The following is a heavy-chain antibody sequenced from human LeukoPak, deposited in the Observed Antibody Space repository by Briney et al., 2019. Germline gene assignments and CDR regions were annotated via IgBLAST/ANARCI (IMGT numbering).Heavy chain of an antibody. V-gene: IGHV3-48*02. CDR2: ISGSSSTI. CDR1: GFTFGSYT. Sequence: GGSLRLSCAASGFTFGSYTMNWVRQAPGKGLEWVSYISGSSSTIYYADSVKGRFTISRDNAKNSLYLQMNSLRDEDTAVYYCARKTWDSSGYYCLDYWGQGTLVTVSS. D-gene: IGHD3-22*01. J-gene: IGHJ4*02. CDR3: ARKTWDSSGYYCLDY.